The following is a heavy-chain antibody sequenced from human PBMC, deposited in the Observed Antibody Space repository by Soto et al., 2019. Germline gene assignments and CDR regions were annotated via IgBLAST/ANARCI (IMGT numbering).Heavy chain of an antibody. CDR3: ARDHGGYGTFDY. CDR1: GYTFSSSA. Sequence: QVRLVQSGPEVKKPEASVKVSCKASGYTFSSSAISWVRQAPGQGPEWMGWISSSGVRNYAQNFQGRVTLTVDSSTTTAYMEVRSLSSADTAIYYCARDHGGYGTFDYWGQGTLVTVSS. J-gene: IGHJ4*02. V-gene: IGHV1-18*04. D-gene: IGHD5-12*01. CDR2: ISSSGVR.